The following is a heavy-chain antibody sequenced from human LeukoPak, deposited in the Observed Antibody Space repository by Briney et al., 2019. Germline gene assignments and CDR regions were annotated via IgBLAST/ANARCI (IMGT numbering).Heavy chain of an antibody. CDR1: GFTFSSCW. V-gene: IGHV3-7*05. Sequence: GGSLGLSCAASGFTFSSCWMSWVRQAPGKGLEWVANIKEDGSEKNYVDSVKGRFTISRDNAENSLYLQMNSLRAEDTAVYYCARSCDWTFDYWGQGTLVTVSS. J-gene: IGHJ4*02. D-gene: IGHD1-1*01. CDR3: ARSCDWTFDY. CDR2: IKEDGSEK.